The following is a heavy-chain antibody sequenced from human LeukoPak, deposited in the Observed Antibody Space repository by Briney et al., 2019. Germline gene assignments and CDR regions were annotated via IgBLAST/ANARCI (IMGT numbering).Heavy chain of an antibody. CDR3: ASPIIAVAGTDYYGMHV. J-gene: IGHJ6*02. D-gene: IGHD6-19*01. Sequence: SETLYLTCAVYGGSFSGYYWSRIRQPPGKGLEWIGEINHSGSTNYNPSLKSRVTISVDTSKNQFSLKLSSVTAADTAVYYCASPIIAVAGTDYYGMHVWGQGTTVTVSS. CDR1: GGSFSGYY. V-gene: IGHV4-34*01. CDR2: INHSGST.